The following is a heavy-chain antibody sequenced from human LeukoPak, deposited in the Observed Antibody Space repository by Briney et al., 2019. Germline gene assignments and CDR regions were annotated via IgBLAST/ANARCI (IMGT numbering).Heavy chain of an antibody. Sequence: PGGSLRLSCAASGFTFSSNAMSWIRHAPGNRLEWVSSITTSGNNTYYADSVKGRFTIYRDNSLNTLYLQMNSLRADDTAVYYCARASHHWDYWGQGTLVTVSS. J-gene: IGHJ4*02. V-gene: IGHV3-23*01. CDR2: ITTSGNNT. D-gene: IGHD1-1*01. CDR1: GFTFSSNA. CDR3: ARASHHWDY.